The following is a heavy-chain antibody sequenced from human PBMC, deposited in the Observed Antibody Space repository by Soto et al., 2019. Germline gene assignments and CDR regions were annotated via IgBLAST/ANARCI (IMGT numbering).Heavy chain of an antibody. CDR2: ISYDGSNK. D-gene: IGHD6-6*01. CDR1: GFTFSSYG. CDR3: AKDFMAARPPDYYYYGMDV. J-gene: IGHJ6*02. V-gene: IGHV3-30*18. Sequence: LRLSCAASGFTFSSYGMHWVRQAPGKGLEWVAVISYDGSNKYYADSVKGRFTISRDNSKNTLYLQMNSLRAEDTAVYYCAKDFMAARPPDYYYYGMDVWGQGTTVTVSS.